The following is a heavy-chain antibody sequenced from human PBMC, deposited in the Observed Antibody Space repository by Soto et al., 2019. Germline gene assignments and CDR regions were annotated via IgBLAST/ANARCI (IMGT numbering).Heavy chain of an antibody. D-gene: IGHD6-13*01. CDR1: GFTFGDYA. J-gene: IGHJ6*02. CDR3: TRDAGYSSSWEPSYGMDV. Sequence: GRSLRLYCTASGFTFGDYAMSRFRQAPGNGLEWVGFIRSKAYGGTTEYAASVKGRFTISRDDSKSIAYLQMNSLKTEDTAVYYCTRDAGYSSSWEPSYGMDVWGQGTTVTVSS. V-gene: IGHV3-49*03. CDR2: IRSKAYGGTT.